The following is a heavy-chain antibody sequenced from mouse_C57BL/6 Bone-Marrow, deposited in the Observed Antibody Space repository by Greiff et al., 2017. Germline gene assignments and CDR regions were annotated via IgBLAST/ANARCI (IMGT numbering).Heavy chain of an antibody. Sequence: EVKLMESGGGLVQPKGSLKLSFAASGFSFNTYALNCVRPAPGTGFEWVARIRSTRNTYATYYADSVQDRFTISRDDSESMLYLQMNNLKTEDTAMYYCVSYFYAMDYWGQGTSVTVSS. V-gene: IGHV10-1*01. CDR3: VSYFYAMDY. D-gene: IGHD2-1*01. CDR1: GFSFNTYA. CDR2: IRSTRNTYAT. J-gene: IGHJ4*01.